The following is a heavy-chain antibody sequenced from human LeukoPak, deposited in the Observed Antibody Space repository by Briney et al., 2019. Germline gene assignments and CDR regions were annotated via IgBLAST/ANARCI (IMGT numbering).Heavy chain of an antibody. J-gene: IGHJ4*02. Sequence: ASVRVSCKASGYTFTGYYMHWVRQAPGQGLEWMGWINPNSGGTNYAQKLQGRVTMTTDTSTSTVYMELRSLKSDDTAVYNCARAPFVTEFFDYWGQGTLVSVSS. CDR3: ARAPFVTEFFDY. V-gene: IGHV1-2*02. CDR1: GYTFTGYY. D-gene: IGHD2-8*02. CDR2: INPNSGGT.